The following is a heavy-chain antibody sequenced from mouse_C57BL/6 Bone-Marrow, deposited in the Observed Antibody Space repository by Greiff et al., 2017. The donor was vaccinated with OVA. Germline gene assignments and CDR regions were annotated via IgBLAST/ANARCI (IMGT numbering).Heavy chain of an antibody. Sequence: QVQLQQSGAELVKPGASVKLSCKASGYTFTSYWMQWVKQRPGQGLEWIGEIDPSDSYTNYNQKFKGKATLTVDTSSSTAYMQLNSLTSEDSAVYYCASAVFAYWGPGTLVTVSA. CDR1: GYTFTSYW. V-gene: IGHV1-50*01. J-gene: IGHJ3*01. CDR2: IDPSDSYT. CDR3: ASAVFAY.